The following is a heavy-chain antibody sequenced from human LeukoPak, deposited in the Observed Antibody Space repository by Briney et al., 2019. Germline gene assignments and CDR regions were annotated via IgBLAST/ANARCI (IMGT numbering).Heavy chain of an antibody. CDR2: LNPNTGHA. CDR3: AKDRDGADRIVL. D-gene: IGHD5-24*01. V-gene: IGHV1-2*06. J-gene: IGHJ4*02. Sequence: ASVKVSCKVVAYDFTGYYIHWVRQAPGQGPEWMGRLNPNTGHAVYAFKFQGRVTITRDTSSNTAYMEVTRLTSDDTALYYCAKDRDGADRIVLWGQGTLVTVSS. CDR1: AYDFTGYY.